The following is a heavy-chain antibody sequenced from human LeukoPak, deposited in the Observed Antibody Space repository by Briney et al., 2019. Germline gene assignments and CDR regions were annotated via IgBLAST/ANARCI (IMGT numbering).Heavy chain of an antibody. J-gene: IGHJ4*02. D-gene: IGHD1-26*01. Sequence: GGSLRLSCAASGITSGSNAMSWVRQAPGKGLEWVAAISGSGVSTFYADSVKGRFTISRDNSKNTVYLQLSSLRAEDTATYYCARLEVTVASGIFDYWGQGTLVTVSS. CDR2: ISGSGVST. V-gene: IGHV3-23*01. CDR3: ARLEVTVASGIFDY. CDR1: GITSGSNA.